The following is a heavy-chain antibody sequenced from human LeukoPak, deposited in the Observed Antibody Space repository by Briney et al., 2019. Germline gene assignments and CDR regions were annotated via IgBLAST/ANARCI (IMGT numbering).Heavy chain of an antibody. Sequence: GGSLRLSCAASTFTFSSDSMNWVRQAPGKGLEWVSSISSSSDYIYYADSVKGRFTISRDNAKNSLYLQMNSLRAEDTAVYYCARANWKIAAAGGFDPWGQGTLVTVSS. J-gene: IGHJ5*02. CDR3: ARANWKIAAAGGFDP. CDR2: ISSSSDYI. D-gene: IGHD6-13*01. CDR1: TFTFSSDS. V-gene: IGHV3-21*01.